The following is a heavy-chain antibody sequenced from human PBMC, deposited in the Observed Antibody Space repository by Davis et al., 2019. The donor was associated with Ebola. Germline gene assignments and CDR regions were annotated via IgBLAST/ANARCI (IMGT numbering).Heavy chain of an antibody. V-gene: IGHV1-69*13. J-gene: IGHJ6*02. CDR3: ARELLDYSKNKLYYYYGMDV. Sequence: AASVKVSCKASGGTFSSNAISWVRQAPGQGLEWMGGIIPIFGTANYAQKFQGRVTITADESTGTAYMELSSLRSEDSAVFYCARELLDYSKNKLYYYYGMDVWGQGTTVTVSS. CDR2: IIPIFGTA. CDR1: GGTFSSNA. D-gene: IGHD4-11*01.